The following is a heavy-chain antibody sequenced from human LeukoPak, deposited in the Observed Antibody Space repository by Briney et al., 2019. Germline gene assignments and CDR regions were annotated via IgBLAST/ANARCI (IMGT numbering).Heavy chain of an antibody. CDR1: GGSVSSSSYY. D-gene: IGHD4-17*01. V-gene: IGHV4-39*07. CDR3: AREAPDDGDYELVGAFGI. Sequence: SETLSLTCTVSGGSVSSSSYYWGWIRQPPGKGLEWIGNIYFSGTTYYNPSLESRVTISLDTSKNQFSLRLTSVTAADTAVYFCAREAPDDGDYELVGAFGIWGQGTMVTVSS. CDR2: IYFSGTT. J-gene: IGHJ3*02.